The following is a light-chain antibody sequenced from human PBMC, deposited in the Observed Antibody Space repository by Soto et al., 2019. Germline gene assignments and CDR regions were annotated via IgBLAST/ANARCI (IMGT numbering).Light chain of an antibody. J-gene: IGKJ1*01. CDR1: QSVSSN. Sequence: EAVLTQSPSTLSVSPGERVTLSCMASQSVSSNLAWYQRKPGQAPRLLIYGASNRATGIPARFSGSGSGTEFTLIISSLQSEDFAVYYCQQYENWPPWTFGLGTKVDIK. CDR3: QQYENWPPWT. V-gene: IGKV3-15*01. CDR2: GAS.